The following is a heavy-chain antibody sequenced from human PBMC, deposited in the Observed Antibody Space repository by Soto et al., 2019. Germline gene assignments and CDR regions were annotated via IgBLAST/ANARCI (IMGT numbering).Heavy chain of an antibody. V-gene: IGHV1-2*02. D-gene: IGHD2-2*01. CDR3: ARGPFCSSTSCYPFDY. CDR1: GYTFTGYY. Sequence: ASVKVSCKASGYTFTGYYMHWVRQAPGQGLEWMGWINPNSGGTNYAQKFQGRVTMTRDTSISTAYMELSRLRSDDTAVYYCARGPFCSSTSCYPFDYWGQGTLVTVSS. J-gene: IGHJ4*02. CDR2: INPNSGGT.